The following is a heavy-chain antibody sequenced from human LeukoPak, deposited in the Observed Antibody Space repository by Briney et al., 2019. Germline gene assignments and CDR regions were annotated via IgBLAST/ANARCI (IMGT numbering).Heavy chain of an antibody. V-gene: IGHV1-18*01. D-gene: IGHD2-2*01. J-gene: IGHJ5*02. CDR3: ARARMVGVPAAPYWFDP. CDR2: ISVYNGNT. Sequence: GASVKVSCKASGYTFTSYGISWVRQAPGQGLEWMGWISVYNGNTNYAQKLQGRVTMTTDTSTSTAYMELRSLRSDDTAAYYCARARMVGVPAAPYWFDPWGQGTLVTVSS. CDR1: GYTFTSYG.